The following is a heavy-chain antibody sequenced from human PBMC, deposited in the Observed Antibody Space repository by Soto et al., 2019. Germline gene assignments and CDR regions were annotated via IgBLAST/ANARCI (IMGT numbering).Heavy chain of an antibody. J-gene: IGHJ4*02. CDR3: AKIKGAITFLHFDT. D-gene: IGHD3-16*01. V-gene: IGHV3-23*01. Sequence: PGGSLRLSCVCSTSNFKDYAMAWVRQAPGKGLEWVSALTETGGSTYYAASVKGRFTISRDNSRNTVYLQMDRLRVADTAVYYCAKIKGAITFLHFDTWGQGTQVTVSS. CDR2: LTETGGST. CDR1: TSNFKDYA.